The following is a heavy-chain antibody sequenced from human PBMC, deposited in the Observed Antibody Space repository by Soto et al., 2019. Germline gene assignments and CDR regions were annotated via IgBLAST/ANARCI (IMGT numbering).Heavy chain of an antibody. CDR2: IYYSGST. CDR1: GGSISSGGYY. Sequence: SETLSLTCTVSGGSISSGGYYWSWIRQHPGKGLEWIGYIYYSGSTYYNPSLKSRVTISVDTSKNQFSLKLSSVTAADTAVYYCASTTYIVVVVAGSQGAFDIWGQGTMVTVSS. D-gene: IGHD2-15*01. CDR3: ASTTYIVVVVAGSQGAFDI. V-gene: IGHV4-31*03. J-gene: IGHJ3*02.